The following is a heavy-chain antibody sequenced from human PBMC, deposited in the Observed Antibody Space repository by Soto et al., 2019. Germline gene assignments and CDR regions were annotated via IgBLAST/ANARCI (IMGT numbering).Heavy chain of an antibody. CDR3: ARSTRRSPYFDV. CDR2: IYPGDHET. CDR1: GYTFSNFW. Sequence: GESLKISCQCSGYTFSNFWIGWVRQLPGQGLEWMGIIYPGDHETRYSPSFLGKVTISAEKSINTAYLQWSSLEASDSAFYFCARSTRRSPYFDVWGQGALVTVSS. J-gene: IGHJ4*02. D-gene: IGHD2-2*01. V-gene: IGHV5-51*01.